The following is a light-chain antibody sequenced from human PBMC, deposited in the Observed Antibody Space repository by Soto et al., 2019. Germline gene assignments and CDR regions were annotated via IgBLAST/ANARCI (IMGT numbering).Light chain of an antibody. CDR3: CSYAGSSTLV. CDR2: EGS. J-gene: IGLJ2*01. Sequence: QSALTQPASVSGSPGQSITISCTGTSSDVGGYNLVSWYQQHPGTAPKLMIYEGSKRPSGVSNRFSGSKSGNTASLTISGLQAEDEADYYCCSYAGSSTLVFGGGTKVTVL. CDR1: SSDVGGYNL. V-gene: IGLV2-23*01.